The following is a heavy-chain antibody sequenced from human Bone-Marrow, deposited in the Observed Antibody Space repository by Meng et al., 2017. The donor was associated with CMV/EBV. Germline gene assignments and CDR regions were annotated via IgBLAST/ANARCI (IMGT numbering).Heavy chain of an antibody. J-gene: IGHJ4*02. Sequence: GESLKISCTASGFTFDNYDLSWVRQVPGKGLEWVAGINWNGGSTAYAESAKGRFTISRDNAKGSLYLQMNSLGAEDTAPYYGARGGVSGRTTSAFDFWGQGTLVTVSS. CDR3: ARGGVSGRTTSAFDF. D-gene: IGHD3-16*01. CDR2: INWNGGST. CDR1: GFTFDNYD. V-gene: IGHV3-20*04.